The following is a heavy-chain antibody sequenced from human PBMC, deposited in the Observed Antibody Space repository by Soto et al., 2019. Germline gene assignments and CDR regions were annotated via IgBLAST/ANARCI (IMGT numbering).Heavy chain of an antibody. CDR1: GDSGSRNSAA. CDR3: ARGSHYYYAMDV. V-gene: IGHV6-1*01. Sequence: SQTLSLTCVISGDSGSRNSAAWNWIRQSPSRGLEWLGRTYYTSKWYNNYAESVKSRITINPDTSKNQFPLQLNSVTPEDTAVYYCARGSHYYYAMDVWGKETTVTVSS. J-gene: IGHJ6*04. CDR2: TYYTSKWYN.